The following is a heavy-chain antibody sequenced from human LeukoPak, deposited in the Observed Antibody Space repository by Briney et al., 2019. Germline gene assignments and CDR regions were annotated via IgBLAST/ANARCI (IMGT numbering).Heavy chain of an antibody. CDR2: VSGSGDGT. V-gene: IGHV3-23*01. Sequence: PGGSLRLSCVVSGFTFSSYNMNWVRQAPGKGLEWVSSVSGSGDGTYYAHSVKGRFTISRDNSKKTLDLHMDSLRAEDTAVYYCAKERLGGNYGDYAVDYWGQGTMVTVSS. D-gene: IGHD4-17*01. CDR1: GFTFSSYN. J-gene: IGHJ4*02. CDR3: AKERLGGNYGDYAVDY.